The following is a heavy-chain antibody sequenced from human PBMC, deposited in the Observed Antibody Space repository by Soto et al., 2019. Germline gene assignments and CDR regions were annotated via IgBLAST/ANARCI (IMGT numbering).Heavy chain of an antibody. CDR1: VGTFSSYA. CDR3: ATANWMVPRPVFNY. J-gene: IGHJ4*02. CDR2: IIPIFGTA. Sequence: ASVKVSCKASVGTFSSYAISWVRQASGQGLEWMGGIIPIFGTANYAQKFQGRVTMTEDTSTDTAYMELSSLRSEDTAVYYCATANWMVPRPVFNYWGQGTLVTVSS. D-gene: IGHD2-2*03. V-gene: IGHV1-69*06.